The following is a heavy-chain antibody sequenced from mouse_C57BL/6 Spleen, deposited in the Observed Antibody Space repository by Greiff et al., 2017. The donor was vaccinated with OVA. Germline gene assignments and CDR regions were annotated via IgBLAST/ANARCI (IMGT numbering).Heavy chain of an antibody. Sequence: VQLKESGAELVRPGASVKLSCTASGFNIKDDYMHWVKQRPEQGLEWIGWIDPENGDTEYASKFQGKATITADTSSNTAYLQLSSLTSEDTAVYYCTTGGSSSYAMDYWGQGTSVTVSS. V-gene: IGHV14-4*01. CDR3: TTGGSSSYAMDY. D-gene: IGHD1-1*01. CDR2: IDPENGDT. CDR1: GFNIKDDY. J-gene: IGHJ4*01.